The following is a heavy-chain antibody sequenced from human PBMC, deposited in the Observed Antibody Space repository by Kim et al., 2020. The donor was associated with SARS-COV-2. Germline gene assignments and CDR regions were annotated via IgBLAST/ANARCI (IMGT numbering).Heavy chain of an antibody. V-gene: IGHV3-23*01. CDR1: GFTFSSYA. CDR3: AKGWASGTYVEDS. Sequence: GGSLRLSCAASGFTFSSYAMNWVRQAPGKGLERVSAISGSGGSTFYADSVKGRFTISRDSSKNTLHLQMNDLRAEDTAVYYCAKGWASGTYVEDSWGQGTLVTVSS. D-gene: IGHD6-13*01. CDR2: ISGSGGST. J-gene: IGHJ4*02.